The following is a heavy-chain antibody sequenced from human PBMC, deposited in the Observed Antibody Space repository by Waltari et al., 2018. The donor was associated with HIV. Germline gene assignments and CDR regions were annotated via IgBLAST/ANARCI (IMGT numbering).Heavy chain of an antibody. V-gene: IGHV1-8*01. CDR3: SLGRRCALFGDD. J-gene: IGHJ4*02. Sequence: VQSAAEVREPVSSVKVSWEEFGYTFEDNDINCIGRASSRGLEWLGWMNLDSGDAGFGQRFHGRINMTRDTSANIVYLKLFKPESQDTAFYYCSLGRRCALFGDDWGQGTLVTVSS. D-gene: IGHD3-3*01. CDR1: GYTFEDND. CDR2: MNLDSGDA.